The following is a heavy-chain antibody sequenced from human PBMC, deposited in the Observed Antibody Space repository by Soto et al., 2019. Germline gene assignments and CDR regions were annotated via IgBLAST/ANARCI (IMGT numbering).Heavy chain of an antibody. Sequence: GGSLRLSCTVSGFAFNNYGINWVRQAPGQGLEWVSSISKSDFTYYSDSVKGRFTISRDNAKNSVSLQMNTLRVEDTAVYYCAREDSIIIPAVSDFWGQGTLVTVSS. CDR1: GFAFNNYG. CDR2: ISKSDFT. J-gene: IGHJ4*02. CDR3: AREDSIIIPAVSDF. V-gene: IGHV3-21*01. D-gene: IGHD2-2*01.